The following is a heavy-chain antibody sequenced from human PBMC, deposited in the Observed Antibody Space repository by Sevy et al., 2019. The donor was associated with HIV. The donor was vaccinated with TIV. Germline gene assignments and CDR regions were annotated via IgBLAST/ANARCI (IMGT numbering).Heavy chain of an antibody. J-gene: IGHJ4*02. D-gene: IGHD2-2*01. Sequence: ASVKVSCKASGYTFTSYGISWVRQAPRQGLEWMGWISAYNGNTNYAQKLQGRVTMTTDTSTSTAYMELRSLRSDDTAVYYCARASTRGPDRSSTYQGDFDYWGQGTLFTVSS. CDR3: ARASTRGPDRSSTYQGDFDY. CDR2: ISAYNGNT. CDR1: GYTFTSYG. V-gene: IGHV1-18*01.